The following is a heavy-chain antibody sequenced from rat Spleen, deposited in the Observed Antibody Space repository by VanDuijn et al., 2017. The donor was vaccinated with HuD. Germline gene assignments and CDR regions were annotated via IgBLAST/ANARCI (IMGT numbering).Heavy chain of an antibody. CDR1: GFSLSSYG. Sequence: QVQLKESGPGLVQPSQTLSLTCTVSGFSLSSYGVIWVRQPPGKGLEGRGVIWGNGNTNYNSPLKSRLSISRDPSKSQINLKMNSLQIEDTATYFCARADVAGLSTDGIWGQGIMVTVSS. V-gene: IGHV2-13*01. J-gene: IGHJ2*01. CDR3: ARADVAGLSTDGI. CDR2: IWGNGNT. D-gene: IGHD1-2*01.